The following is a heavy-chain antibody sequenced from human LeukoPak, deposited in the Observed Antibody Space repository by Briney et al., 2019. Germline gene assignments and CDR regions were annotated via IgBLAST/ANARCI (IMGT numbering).Heavy chain of an antibody. CDR2: INHSGST. CDR3: ASVRARKELPKSIHYYYYMDV. J-gene: IGHJ6*03. Sequence: PSETLSLTCAVYGGSFSGYYWSWIRQPPGQGLEWIGEINHSGSTNYNPSLKSRVTISVDTSKNQFSLKLSSVTAADTAVYYCASVRARKELPKSIHYYYYMDVWGKGTTVTVSS. CDR1: GGSFSGYY. D-gene: IGHD3-10*02. V-gene: IGHV4-34*01.